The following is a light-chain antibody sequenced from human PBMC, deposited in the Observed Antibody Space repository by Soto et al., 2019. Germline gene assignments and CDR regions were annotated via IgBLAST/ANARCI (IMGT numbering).Light chain of an antibody. J-gene: IGKJ3*01. CDR1: QSVSDMY. V-gene: IGKV3-20*01. Sequence: EIVLTQSPGTLSLSPGERATLSCRASQSVSDMYLAWYQQKPGQAPRLLIYASNKATGIPERFSGSGSGTDFTLTMSRLEPEDFAVYYCQHYGTSALFGPGTKVEIK. CDR2: AS. CDR3: QHYGTSAL.